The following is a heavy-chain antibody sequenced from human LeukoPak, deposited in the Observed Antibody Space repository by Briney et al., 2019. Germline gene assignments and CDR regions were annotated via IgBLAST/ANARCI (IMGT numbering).Heavy chain of an antibody. CDR1: GFTFSSYE. CDR3: VRDCSSASLSSGCYYAMDV. J-gene: IGHJ6*04. Sequence: GGSLRLSCAASGFTFSSYEMNWVRQAPGKGLEWVAHIKQDGSEKYYVDSLKGRFTISRDNAKNSLFLQMNSLRAEDTAVYYCVRDCSSASLSSGCYYAMDVWGKGTTVTVSS. CDR2: IKQDGSEK. D-gene: IGHD2-2*01. V-gene: IGHV3-7*03.